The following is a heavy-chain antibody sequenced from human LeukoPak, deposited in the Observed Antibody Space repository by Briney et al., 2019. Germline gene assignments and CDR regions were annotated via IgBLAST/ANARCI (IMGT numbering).Heavy chain of an antibody. Sequence: SVQVSCKASGGTFSSYAISWVRQAPGQGLEWMGGIIPIFGTANYAQKFQGRVTITADESTSTAYMELSSLRSEDTAVYYCARVSPYLLCPDYWGQGTLVTVSS. CDR1: GGTFSSYA. J-gene: IGHJ4*02. CDR2: IIPIFGTA. V-gene: IGHV1-69*13. D-gene: IGHD3-10*01. CDR3: ARVSPYLLCPDY.